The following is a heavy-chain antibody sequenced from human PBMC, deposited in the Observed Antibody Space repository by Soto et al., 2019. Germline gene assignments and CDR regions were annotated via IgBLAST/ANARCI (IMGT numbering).Heavy chain of an antibody. V-gene: IGHV1-18*01. D-gene: IGHD3-22*01. Sequence: ASVKVSCKASGYTFTSYGISWVRQAPGQGLEWMGWISAYNGNTNYAQKLQGRVTMTTDTSTSTAYLQWSSLKASDTAMYYCARPIGALSTTDFTYWGQGTLVTVSS. CDR3: ARPIGALSTTDFTY. CDR1: GYTFTSYG. CDR2: ISAYNGNT. J-gene: IGHJ4*02.